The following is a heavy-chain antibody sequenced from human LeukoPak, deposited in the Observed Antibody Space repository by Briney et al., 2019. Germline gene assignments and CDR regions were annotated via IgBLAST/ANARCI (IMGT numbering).Heavy chain of an antibody. D-gene: IGHD3-3*01. Sequence: PSETLSLTCAVYGGSFSGYYWSWIRQPPGKGLEWIGEINHSGSTNYNPSLKSRVTISVDTSKNQFSLKLSSVTAADTAVYYCASQYYDFWSGYSDASDIWGQGTMVTVSS. J-gene: IGHJ3*02. V-gene: IGHV4-34*01. CDR3: ASQYYDFWSGYSDASDI. CDR1: GGSFSGYY. CDR2: INHSGST.